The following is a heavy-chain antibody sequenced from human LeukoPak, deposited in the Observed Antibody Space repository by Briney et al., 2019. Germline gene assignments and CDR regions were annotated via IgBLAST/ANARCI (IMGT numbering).Heavy chain of an antibody. CDR3: AREGIAVAGNWFDP. CDR2: TYYRSKWYN. D-gene: IGHD6-19*01. Sequence: SQTLSLTCAISGDSVSSNSAAWNWIRQFPSRGLEWLGRTYYRSKWYNDYAVSVKSRITINPDTSKNQFSLQLNSVTPEDTAVYYCAREGIAVAGNWFDPWGQGTLVTVSS. J-gene: IGHJ5*02. CDR1: GDSVSSNSAA. V-gene: IGHV6-1*01.